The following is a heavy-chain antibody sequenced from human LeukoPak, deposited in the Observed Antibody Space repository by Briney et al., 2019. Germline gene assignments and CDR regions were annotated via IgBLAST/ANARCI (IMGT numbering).Heavy chain of an antibody. CDR2: INSDGSST. CDR1: EFTFSSYW. V-gene: IGHV3-74*01. J-gene: IGHJ4*02. CDR3: ARDPGEDSRGY. D-gene: IGHD6-13*01. Sequence: GGSLRLSCAASEFTFSSYWMHWVRQAPGKGLVWVSRINSDGSSTGYADSVKGRFTISRDNTKNTLYLQMNSLRAEDTALYYCARDPGEDSRGYWGQGTLGTVSS.